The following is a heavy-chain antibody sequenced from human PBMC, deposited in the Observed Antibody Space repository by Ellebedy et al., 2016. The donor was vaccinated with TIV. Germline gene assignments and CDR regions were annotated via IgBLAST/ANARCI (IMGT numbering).Heavy chain of an antibody. CDR3: AKDPVRGNYGYFDL. D-gene: IGHD3-10*01. CDR2: ISASGVTA. CDR1: GFTFSNYA. Sequence: GESLKISCAASGFTFSNYAMSWVRQAPGKGLEWASTISASGVTADYADSAKGRFTISRDNSKNTLYLQMNSLRAEDTAVYYCAKDPVRGNYGYFDLWGRGTLVTVSS. J-gene: IGHJ2*01. V-gene: IGHV3-23*01.